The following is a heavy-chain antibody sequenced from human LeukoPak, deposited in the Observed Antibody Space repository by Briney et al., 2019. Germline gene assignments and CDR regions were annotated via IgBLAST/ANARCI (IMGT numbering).Heavy chain of an antibody. V-gene: IGHV4-38-2*02. CDR3: ARVGYYYGYDAFDI. D-gene: IGHD3-10*01. CDR1: GYSISSGFY. CDR2: IFHTGST. J-gene: IGHJ3*02. Sequence: SETLYLTCTVSGYSISSGFYWGWIRQSPGKGLEWIGNIFHTGSTYYNPSLKSRVTISVDTSKNQFSLKLSSVTAADTAVYYCARVGYYYGYDAFDIWGQGTMVTVSS.